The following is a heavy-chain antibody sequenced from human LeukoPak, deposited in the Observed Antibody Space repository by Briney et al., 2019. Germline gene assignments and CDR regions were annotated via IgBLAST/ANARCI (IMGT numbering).Heavy chain of an antibody. V-gene: IGHV4-59*01. J-gene: IGHJ4*02. Sequence: SETLSLTCTVSGGSISSYYWSWIRQPPGKGLEWIGFIYYSGSSNYNPSLKSRVTISVDTSKNQFSLKLRSVTAADTAVYYCAKGGFGSYYPYYFDYWGQGTLVTVSS. CDR2: IYYSGSS. D-gene: IGHD1-26*01. CDR3: AKGGFGSYYPYYFDY. CDR1: GGSISSYY.